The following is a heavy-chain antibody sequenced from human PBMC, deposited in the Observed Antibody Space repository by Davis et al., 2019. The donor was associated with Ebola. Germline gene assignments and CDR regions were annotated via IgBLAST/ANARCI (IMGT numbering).Heavy chain of an antibody. J-gene: IGHJ3*02. CDR1: GYSFPTYW. CDR2: IYLGDSDT. Sequence: GESLKISCKGSGYSFPTYWIDWVRQMPGKGLEWMGSIYLGDSDTRYSPSFQGQVTISADKSISTAYLQWSSLKASDTAMYFCARGNSGSYYDAFDIWGQGTMVTVSS. D-gene: IGHD1-26*01. V-gene: IGHV5-51*01. CDR3: ARGNSGSYYDAFDI.